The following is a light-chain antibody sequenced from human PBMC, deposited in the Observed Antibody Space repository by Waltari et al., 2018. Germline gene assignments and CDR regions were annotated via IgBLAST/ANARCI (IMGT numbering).Light chain of an antibody. CDR3: QQRSNWLLLT. J-gene: IGKJ4*01. Sequence: EIVLTHSLATLSLSSGDTATLSCRASQSVSSYLAWYQQKPGQAPSRLIHDASNRATCIPARFSGIRFGTDVTLNISSLEPEDFAVYYCQQRSNWLLLTLGGGTKVEIK. V-gene: IGKV3-11*01. CDR2: DAS. CDR1: QSVSSY.